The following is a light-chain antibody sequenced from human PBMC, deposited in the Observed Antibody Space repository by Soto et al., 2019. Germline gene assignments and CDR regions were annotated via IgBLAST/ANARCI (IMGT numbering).Light chain of an antibody. CDR1: SSDVGGYNY. J-gene: IGLJ2*01. Sequence: QSALTQPASVSGSPGQSITISCTGTSSDVGGYNYVSWYQQHPGKAPKLMIYGVTNRPSGVSTRFSGSKSGNTASLTISGLQAEDEADYYCSSYTSSTTLSVVFGGGTQLTVL. V-gene: IGLV2-14*01. CDR2: GVT. CDR3: SSYTSSTTLSVV.